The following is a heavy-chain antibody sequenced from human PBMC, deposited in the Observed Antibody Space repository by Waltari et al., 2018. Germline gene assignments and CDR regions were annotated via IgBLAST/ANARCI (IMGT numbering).Heavy chain of an antibody. CDR1: GYTFTGYY. D-gene: IGHD3-10*01. CDR3: ARPHYYGSGSYRYYYGMDV. J-gene: IGHJ6*02. V-gene: IGHV1-2*02. Sequence: QVQLVQSGAEVKKPGASVKVSCKASGYTFTGYYMHWVRQAPGQGLEWMGWINPNSGGTNYAQKFQGRVTMTRDTSISTAYMELSRLRSDDTAVYYCARPHYYGSGSYRYYYGMDVWGQGTTVTVSS. CDR2: INPNSGGT.